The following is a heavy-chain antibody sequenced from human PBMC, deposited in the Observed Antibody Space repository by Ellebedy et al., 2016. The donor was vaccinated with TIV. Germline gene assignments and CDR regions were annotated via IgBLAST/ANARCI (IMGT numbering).Heavy chain of an antibody. CDR2: IWHDGKVT. Sequence: PGGSLRLSCAGSGFRFGSYGMHWVRQVQGKGLEWVAVIWHDGKVTQYGDSVKGRFIISRDNSENMLFLQINSLREEDTALYYCARNRGRHDPIDLWGQGTLVTVPS. CDR1: GFRFGSYG. CDR3: ARNRGRHDPIDL. J-gene: IGHJ5*02. V-gene: IGHV3-33*01. D-gene: IGHD3-10*01.